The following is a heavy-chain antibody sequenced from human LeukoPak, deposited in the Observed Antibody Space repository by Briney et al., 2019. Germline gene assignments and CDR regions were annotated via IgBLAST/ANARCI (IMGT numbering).Heavy chain of an antibody. CDR3: ARQYCSGGSCYLGIDY. D-gene: IGHD2-15*01. Sequence: GGSLRLSCAASGFTFSSYAMSWVRQAPGKGLEWVSAISGSGGSTYYADSVKGRFTISRDNSKNTLYLQMNSLRAEDTAVYYCARQYCSGGSCYLGIDYWGQGTLVTVSS. CDR1: GFTFSSYA. J-gene: IGHJ4*02. CDR2: ISGSGGST. V-gene: IGHV3-23*01.